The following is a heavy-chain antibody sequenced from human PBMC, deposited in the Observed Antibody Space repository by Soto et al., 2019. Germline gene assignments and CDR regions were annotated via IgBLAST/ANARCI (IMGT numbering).Heavy chain of an antibody. Sequence: QVQLVESGGGVVQPGRSLRLSCAASGFTFSSYGMHWVRQAPGKGLEWAAVIWYDGSNKYYADSVKGRFTISRDNSKNTLYLQMNSLRAEDTAVYYCARDHYDSSGYLGAHDYWGQGTLVTVSS. CDR3: ARDHYDSSGYLGAHDY. CDR1: GFTFSSYG. CDR2: IWYDGSNK. J-gene: IGHJ4*02. D-gene: IGHD3-22*01. V-gene: IGHV3-33*01.